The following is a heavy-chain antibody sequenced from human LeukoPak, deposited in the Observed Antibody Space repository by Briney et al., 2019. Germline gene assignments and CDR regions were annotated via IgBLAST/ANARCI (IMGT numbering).Heavy chain of an antibody. CDR1: GFTVSSNY. Sequence: GGSLRLSCAASGFTVSSNYLNWVRQAPGKGLEWVSVIYSGGSTYYADSVKGRFTISRDNSKNTLYLQMNSLRAEDTAVYYCARGGVTMIVPILWGQGTLVTVSS. CDR3: ARGGVTMIVPIL. V-gene: IGHV3-53*01. J-gene: IGHJ4*02. D-gene: IGHD3-22*01. CDR2: IYSGGST.